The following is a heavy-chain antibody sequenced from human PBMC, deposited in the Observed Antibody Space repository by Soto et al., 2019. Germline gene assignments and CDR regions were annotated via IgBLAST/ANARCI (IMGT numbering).Heavy chain of an antibody. Sequence: PSETLSLTCTVSGGSISSYYWSWVRQPPGKGLDWIGYMYYSGSTNYNPSLNSRVTMSVDTSKKRFSLKLTSVTAADTAIYYCIDSSDWSRAFDYWGQGARVTVSS. D-gene: IGHD6-19*01. CDR3: IDSSDWSRAFDY. V-gene: IGHV4-59*01. CDR2: MYYSGST. J-gene: IGHJ4*02. CDR1: GGSISSYY.